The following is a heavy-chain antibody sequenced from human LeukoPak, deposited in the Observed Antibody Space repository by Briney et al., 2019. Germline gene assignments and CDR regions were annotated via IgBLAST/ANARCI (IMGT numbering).Heavy chain of an antibody. CDR2: INTSGGSR. V-gene: IGHV1-46*01. J-gene: IGHJ4*02. CDR1: GYTFTSYD. Sequence: GASVKVSCKASGYTFTSYDMHWVRQAPGQGLEWMGIINTSGGSRSYAQKFQGRLTTTRDTSTSTVYMELNSLRSEDTAVYYCARGARRWLQFKTSAGFDLWGQGTLVTVSS. CDR3: ARGARRWLQFKTSAGFDL. D-gene: IGHD5-24*01.